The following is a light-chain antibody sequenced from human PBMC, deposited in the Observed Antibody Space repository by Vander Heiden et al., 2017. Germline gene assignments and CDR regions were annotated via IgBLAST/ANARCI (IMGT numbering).Light chain of an antibody. J-gene: IGKJ2*01. V-gene: IGKV3-15*01. CDR2: GAS. CDR1: QSVSSN. CDR3: QQYNNWPYT. Sequence: EIVMTPSPATLSVSPGERAALSCRASQSVSSNLARYQQKPGQAPRLLISGASTRATGIPARFSGNGSETEFTLTISSLQSEDFAVYYCQQYNNWPYTFGQGTKLEIK.